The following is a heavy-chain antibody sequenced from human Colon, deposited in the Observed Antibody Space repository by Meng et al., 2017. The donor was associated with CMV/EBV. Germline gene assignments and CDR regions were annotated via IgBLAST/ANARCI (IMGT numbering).Heavy chain of an antibody. CDR3: VRESWYFDF. J-gene: IGHJ4*02. D-gene: IGHD6-13*01. CDR1: GYTFTANH. V-gene: IGHV1-2*02. CDR2: IYPQDGGT. Sequence: QLGKAGTAVDKPGASVKVSCKTSGYTFTANHLHWVRQAPGQGLEWMGWIYPQDGGTYFAQKFQDRVTLTRDTSITTAYMELSGLTSDDTAIYYCVRESWYFDFWGEGTLVTVSS.